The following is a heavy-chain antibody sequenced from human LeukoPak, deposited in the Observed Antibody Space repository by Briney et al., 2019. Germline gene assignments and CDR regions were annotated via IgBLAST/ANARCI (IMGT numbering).Heavy chain of an antibody. J-gene: IGHJ4*02. CDR3: ARDAHSTPFGY. CDR1: GGSISSYY. V-gene: IGHV4-59*01. D-gene: IGHD3-10*01. CDR2: IYYSGST. Sequence: SETLSLTCTVSGGSISSYYWSWIRQPPGKGLEWIGYIYYSGSTNYNPSLKSRVTISVATSKNQFSLKLSSVTAADTAVYYCARDAHSTPFGYWGQGTLVTVSS.